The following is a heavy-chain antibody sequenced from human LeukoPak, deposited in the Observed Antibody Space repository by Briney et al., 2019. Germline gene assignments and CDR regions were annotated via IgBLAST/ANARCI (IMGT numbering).Heavy chain of an antibody. J-gene: IGHJ4*02. CDR2: ISSSSSYI. D-gene: IGHD1-26*01. CDR1: GFTFSSYS. Sequence: GGSLRLSCAASGFTFSSYSMNWVRQAPGKGLEWVSSISSSSSYIYYADSVKGRFTISRDNAKNSLYLQMNSLRAEDTAVYYCARDRGSYFKFDYWGQGTLVTVSS. CDR3: ARDRGSYFKFDY. V-gene: IGHV3-21*01.